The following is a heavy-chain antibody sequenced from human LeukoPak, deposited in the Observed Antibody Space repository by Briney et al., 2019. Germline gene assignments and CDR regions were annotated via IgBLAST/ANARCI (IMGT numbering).Heavy chain of an antibody. J-gene: IGHJ6*02. CDR2: INHSGST. D-gene: IGHD3-10*01. CDR3: ARVYGSGSYYYYYYYGMDV. CDR1: GGSISSSNW. Sequence: SETLSLTCAVSGGSISSSNWWSWVRQPPGKGLEWIGEINHSGSTNYNPSLKSRVTISVDTSKNQFSLKLSSVTAADTAVYYCARVYGSGSYYYYYYYGMDVWGQGTTVTVSS. V-gene: IGHV4-4*02.